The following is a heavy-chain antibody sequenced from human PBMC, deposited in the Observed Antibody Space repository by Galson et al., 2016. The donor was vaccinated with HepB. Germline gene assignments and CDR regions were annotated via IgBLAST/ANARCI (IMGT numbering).Heavy chain of an antibody. CDR3: ARDIPFSSLDY. Sequence: SLRLSCAASGFKLSDYTMNWVRQAPGKGLKWVSAIGGSGAATFYTDSGKGRFTISSDNSKNTLYLQMNSLKAEDTAVYYCARDIPFSSLDYWGQGILVTVSS. CDR2: IGGSGAAT. V-gene: IGHV3-23*01. CDR1: GFKLSDYT. D-gene: IGHD6-13*01. J-gene: IGHJ4*02.